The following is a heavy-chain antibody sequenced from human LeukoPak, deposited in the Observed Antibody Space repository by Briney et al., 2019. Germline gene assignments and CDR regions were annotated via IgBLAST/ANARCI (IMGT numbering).Heavy chain of an antibody. Sequence: SETLSLTCTVSGGSISCYYWSWIRQAPGTGVGWSGDLYDSRSTNYDPSLKSRVTISVDTSKNQFSLKLTSVTAADTPGYYCARGVRDVASPLYYMDVWGKGTTVTASS. CDR3: ARGVRDVASPLYYMDV. D-gene: IGHD3-10*01. V-gene: IGHV4-59*12. CDR2: LYDSRST. CDR1: GGSISCYY. J-gene: IGHJ6*03.